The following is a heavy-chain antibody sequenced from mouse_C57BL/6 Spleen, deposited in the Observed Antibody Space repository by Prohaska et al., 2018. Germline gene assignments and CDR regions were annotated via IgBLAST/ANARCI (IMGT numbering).Heavy chain of an antibody. J-gene: IGHJ3*01. CDR2: INPNNGVT. V-gene: IGHV1-26*01. Sequence: SCKASGYTFTDYYMNWVKQSHGKSLEWIGDINPNNGVTSYNQKFKGKATLTVDKSSSTAYMELRSLTSEDSAVYYCARVTTPFAYWGQGTLVTVSA. D-gene: IGHD1-1*01. CDR3: ARVTTPFAY. CDR1: GYTFTDYY.